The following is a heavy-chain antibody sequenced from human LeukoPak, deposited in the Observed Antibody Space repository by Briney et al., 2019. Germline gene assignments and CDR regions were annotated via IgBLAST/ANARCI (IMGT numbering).Heavy chain of an antibody. D-gene: IGHD4/OR15-4a*01. CDR2: ISYDGSNK. V-gene: IGHV3-30-3*01. CDR3: ARLKA. Sequence: GSLRLSCAAPGFTFSSYAMHWVRQAPGKGLEWVAVISYDGSNKYYADSVKGRFTIPRDNSKNTLYLQMNSLRAEDTAVYYCARLKAWGQGTLVTVSS. CDR1: GFTFSSYA. J-gene: IGHJ5*02.